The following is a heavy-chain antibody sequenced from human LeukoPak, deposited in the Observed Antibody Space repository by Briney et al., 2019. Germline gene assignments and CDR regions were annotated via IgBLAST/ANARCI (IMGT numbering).Heavy chain of an antibody. CDR3: AKYYYDTRDYSRYFDF. CDR1: GFTCGDYA. Sequence: PGRSLRRSCTTSGFTCGDYAMSWVRQAPGKGREGVGLIRSKAYGGATEYAASVRGRLIISRDDSNTIAYLQMNSLKPEDTAVYYCAKYYYDTRDYSRYFDFWGQGTVVTVSS. V-gene: IGHV3-49*04. CDR2: IRSKAYGGAT. D-gene: IGHD3-22*01. J-gene: IGHJ4*02.